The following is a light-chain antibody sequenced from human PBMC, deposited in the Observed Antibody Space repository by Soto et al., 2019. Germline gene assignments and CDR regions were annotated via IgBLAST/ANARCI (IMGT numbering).Light chain of an antibody. J-gene: IGKJ1*01. Sequence: DIQMTQSPSTLSASVGHRVTITCRASQSISSWLAWYQQKPGKAPNLLIYKASSLESGVPSRFSGSGSGTEFTLTIRSLQPEDFATYYCQQYKSYSRTFGQGTKVEIK. CDR2: KAS. CDR3: QQYKSYSRT. V-gene: IGKV1-5*03. CDR1: QSISSW.